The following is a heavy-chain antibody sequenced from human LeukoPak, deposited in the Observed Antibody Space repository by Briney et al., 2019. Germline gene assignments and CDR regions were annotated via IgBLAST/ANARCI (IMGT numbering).Heavy chain of an antibody. J-gene: IGHJ6*03. D-gene: IGHD3-3*01. CDR1: GFTFSSYA. CDR3: AREGRDYDFWSGYFFYYYYYMDV. Sequence: PGGSLRLSCAASGFTFSSYAMHWVRQAPGKGLEWVAVISYDGSNKYYADSVKGRFTISRDNSKNTLYLQMNSLRAEDTAVYYCAREGRDYDFWSGYFFYYYYYMDVWGKGTTVTVS. CDR2: ISYDGSNK. V-gene: IGHV3-30*01.